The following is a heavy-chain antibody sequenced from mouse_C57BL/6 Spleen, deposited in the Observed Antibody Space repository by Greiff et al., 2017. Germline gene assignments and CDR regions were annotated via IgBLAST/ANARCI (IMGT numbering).Heavy chain of an antibody. J-gene: IGHJ2*01. CDR2: IYPRSGNT. CDR1: GYTFTSYG. D-gene: IGHD1-1*01. Sequence: QVQLQQSGAELARPGASVKLSCKASGYTFTSYGISWVKQRTGQGLEWIGEIYPRSGNTSYNEKFKGKAALTADKSSSTAYMELRSLTSEDSAVYFCARSHYYGSSYLYYFDYWGQGTTLTVSS. V-gene: IGHV1-81*01. CDR3: ARSHYYGSSYLYYFDY.